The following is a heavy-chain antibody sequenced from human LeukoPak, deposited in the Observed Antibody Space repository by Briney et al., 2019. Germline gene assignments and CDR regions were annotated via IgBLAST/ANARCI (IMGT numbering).Heavy chain of an antibody. CDR1: GGSIISSGFH. J-gene: IGHJ4*02. D-gene: IGHD4-17*01. CDR3: ARFVRDGDYGGLYSFGY. Sequence: SETLSLTCTVSGGSIISSGFHWGWFRQTPGKGLEWIGSIHYSGNTYYNPSLKSRITISVDTSKNQFSLKLSSVTAADTAMYYCARFVRDGDYGGLYSFGYWGQGTLVTVSS. V-gene: IGHV4-39*07. CDR2: IHYSGNT.